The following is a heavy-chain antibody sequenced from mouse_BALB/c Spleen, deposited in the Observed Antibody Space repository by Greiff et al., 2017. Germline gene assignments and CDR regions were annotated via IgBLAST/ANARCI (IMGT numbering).Heavy chain of an antibody. D-gene: IGHD1-1*01. Sequence: VQLKESGPGLVKPSQSLSLTCTVTGYSITSDYAWNWIRQFPGNKLEWMGYISYSGSTSYNPSLKSRISITRDTSKNQFFLQLNSVTTEDTATYYCARREDGSSYNWYFDVWGAGTTVTVSS. J-gene: IGHJ1*01. V-gene: IGHV3-2*02. CDR1: GYSITSDYA. CDR2: ISYSGST. CDR3: ARREDGSSYNWYFDV.